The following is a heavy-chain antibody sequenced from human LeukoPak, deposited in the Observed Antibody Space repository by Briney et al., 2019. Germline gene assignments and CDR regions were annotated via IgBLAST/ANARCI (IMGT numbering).Heavy chain of an antibody. D-gene: IGHD4-17*01. CDR1: GYTFTSYY. CDR2: INPSGGST. J-gene: IGHJ4*02. CDR3: AILTTVTTGGLPTDY. V-gene: IGHV1-46*01. Sequence: ASVEVSCKASGYTFTSYYMHWVRQAPGQGLEWMGIINPSGGSTSYAQKFQGRVTMTRDMSTSTVYMELSSLRSEDTAVYYCAILTTVTTGGLPTDYWGQGTLVTVSS.